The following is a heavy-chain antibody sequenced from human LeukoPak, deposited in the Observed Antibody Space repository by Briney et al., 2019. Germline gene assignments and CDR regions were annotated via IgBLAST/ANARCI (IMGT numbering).Heavy chain of an antibody. D-gene: IGHD1-26*01. V-gene: IGHV3-21*01. J-gene: IGHJ6*03. Sequence: GGSLRLSCEASGFSFSSYNMDWVRQTPGKGLEWISSITTSSSYTFYADSVKGRFTISRDNARNSLYLQMNCLTAEDTAVYYCARDPYSGAYGDTYYYFMDVWGKGTTVTISS. CDR1: GFSFSSYN. CDR2: ITTSSSYT. CDR3: ARDPYSGAYGDTYYYFMDV.